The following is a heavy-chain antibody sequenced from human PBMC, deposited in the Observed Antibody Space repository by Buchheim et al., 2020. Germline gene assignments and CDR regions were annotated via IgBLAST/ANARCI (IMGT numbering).Heavy chain of an antibody. CDR2: IYSGGST. CDR1: GFTVSSNY. CDR3: ARDRRITGLPNYFDY. Sequence: EVQLVESGGGLVQPGGSLRLSCAASGFTVSSNYMSWVRQAPGKGLEWVSVIYSGGSTYYADSVKGRFTISRDNSKHTLYLQMSSLRAEDTAVYYCARDRRITGLPNYFDYWGQGAL. V-gene: IGHV3-66*02. D-gene: IGHD3-16*01. J-gene: IGHJ4*02.